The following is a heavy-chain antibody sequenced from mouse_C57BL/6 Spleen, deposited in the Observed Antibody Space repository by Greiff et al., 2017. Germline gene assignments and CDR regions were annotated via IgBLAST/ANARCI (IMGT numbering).Heavy chain of an antibody. D-gene: IGHD1-1*01. CDR2: IYPGDGDT. Sequence: QVQLQESGPELAKPGASVKISCKASGYAFSSYWMNWVKQRPGKGLEWIGRIYPGDGDTNYNGKFKGKATLTADTSSSTAYMQLSSLTSEDSAVYCCARGGEFISRSMDYWGQGTSVTVSS. CDR1: GYAFSSYW. CDR3: ARGGEFISRSMDY. V-gene: IGHV1-82*01. J-gene: IGHJ4*01.